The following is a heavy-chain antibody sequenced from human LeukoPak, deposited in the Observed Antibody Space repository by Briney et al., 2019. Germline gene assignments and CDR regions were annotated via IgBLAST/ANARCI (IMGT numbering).Heavy chain of an antibody. J-gene: IGHJ6*02. CDR2: ISWNSGSI. Sequence: GGSLRLSCAASGFTFDDYAMHWVRQAPGKGLEWVSGISWNSGSIGYADSVKGRFTISRDNAKNSLYLQMNSLRAEDTALYYCAKDIGVTMVRGEDYYGMDVWGQGTTVTVSS. CDR3: AKDIGVTMVRGEDYYGMDV. D-gene: IGHD3-10*01. CDR1: GFTFDDYA. V-gene: IGHV3-9*01.